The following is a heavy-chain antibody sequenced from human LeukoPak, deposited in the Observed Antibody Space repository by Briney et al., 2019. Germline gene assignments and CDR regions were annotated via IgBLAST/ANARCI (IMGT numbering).Heavy chain of an antibody. CDR2: IDSGGST. D-gene: IGHD3-22*01. Sequence: GGSLRLSCAASGFTVSSNYMSWVRQAPGKGLEWVSVIDSGGSTYYADSVKGRFTISRDNAKNSLYLQMNSLRAEDTAVYYCARSYDSSGYYPQPGPWGQGTLVTVSS. CDR1: GFTVSSNY. CDR3: ARSYDSSGYYPQPGP. V-gene: IGHV3-66*01. J-gene: IGHJ5*02.